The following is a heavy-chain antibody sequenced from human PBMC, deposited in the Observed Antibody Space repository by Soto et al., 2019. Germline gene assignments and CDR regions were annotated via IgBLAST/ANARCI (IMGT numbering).Heavy chain of an antibody. CDR2: INPNSGGT. V-gene: IGHV1-2*02. D-gene: IGHD2-2*01. CDR3: ARGFSIVVVPAATPFDP. J-gene: IGHJ5*02. Sequence: EASVKVSCKASGYTFTGYYMHWVRQAPGQGLEWMGWINPNSGGTNYAQKFQGRVTMTRDTSISTAYMELSRLRSDDTAVYYCARGFSIVVVPAATPFDPWGQGTLVTVSS. CDR1: GYTFTGYY.